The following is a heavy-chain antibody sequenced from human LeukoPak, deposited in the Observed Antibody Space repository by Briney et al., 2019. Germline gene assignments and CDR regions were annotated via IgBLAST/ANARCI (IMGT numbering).Heavy chain of an antibody. CDR1: GFTFSSYS. Sequence: GGSLRLSCAGSGFTFSSYSMNWVRQAPGKGLEWGSVIYSGATTYYADSVKGRFTISRDNSRNTLYLQMNSLSAEDTAVYYCARVFGVVILGGWFDPWGQGTLVTVSS. CDR3: ARVFGVVILGGWFDP. J-gene: IGHJ5*02. CDR2: IYSGATT. V-gene: IGHV3-66*01. D-gene: IGHD3-3*01.